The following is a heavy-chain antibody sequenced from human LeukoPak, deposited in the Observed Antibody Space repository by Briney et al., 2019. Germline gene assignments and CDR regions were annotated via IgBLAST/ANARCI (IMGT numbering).Heavy chain of an antibody. CDR3: ARESTGIDDYDSSPFFDY. D-gene: IGHD3-22*01. V-gene: IGHV1-18*01. CDR2: ISVYNGDT. CDR1: GYTFTCNG. Sequence: SVTVSCTASGYTFTCNGISWVRQAHVQGLEWMGWISVYNGDTDYAQKLPCRVTMTTNTSTSTAYMELRSRRSDDTAVYCCARESTGIDDYDSSPFFDYWGQGTLVTVSS. J-gene: IGHJ4*02.